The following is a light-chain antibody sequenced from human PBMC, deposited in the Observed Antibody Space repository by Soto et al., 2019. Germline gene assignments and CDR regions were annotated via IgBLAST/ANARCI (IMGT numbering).Light chain of an antibody. CDR3: QQRSNWLT. J-gene: IGKJ4*01. CDR2: GAS. V-gene: IGKV3-15*01. CDR1: QSVSSN. Sequence: EIVMTQSPATPSVSPGERATLSCRASQSVSSNLAWYQQKPGQAPRLLIYGASTRATGIPARFSGSGSGTDFTLTISSLEPEDFAVYYCQQRSNWLTFGGGTKVDIK.